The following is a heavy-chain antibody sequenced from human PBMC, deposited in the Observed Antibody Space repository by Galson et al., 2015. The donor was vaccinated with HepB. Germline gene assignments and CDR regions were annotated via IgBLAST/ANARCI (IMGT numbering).Heavy chain of an antibody. CDR1: GGSISSYY. CDR3: AREPYYYDSSGYPGYYFDY. D-gene: IGHD3-22*01. V-gene: IGHV4-4*07. CDR2: IYTSGST. Sequence: SETLSLTCTVSGGSISSYYWSWIRQPAGKGLEWIGRIYTSGSTNYNPSLKSRVTMSVDTSKNQFSLKLSSVTAADTAVYYCAREPYYYDSSGYPGYYFDYWGQGTLVTVSS. J-gene: IGHJ4*02.